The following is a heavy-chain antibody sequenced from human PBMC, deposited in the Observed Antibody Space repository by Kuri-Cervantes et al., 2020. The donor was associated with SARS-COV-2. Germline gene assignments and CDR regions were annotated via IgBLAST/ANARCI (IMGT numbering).Heavy chain of an antibody. CDR1: GVSISSYW. D-gene: IGHD3-3*01. V-gene: IGHV3-74*01. J-gene: IGHJ6*02. CDR2: INSDGSST. CDR3: ASDRYDCWSGLGYYYYGMDV. Sequence: GESLKISCAVSGVSISSYWMHWVRQAPGKGLVWVSRINSDGSSTSNADSVQGRFIISRDNAKNTLYLQMNSLRAEDTAVYYCASDRYDCWSGLGYYYYGMDVWGQGTTVTVSS.